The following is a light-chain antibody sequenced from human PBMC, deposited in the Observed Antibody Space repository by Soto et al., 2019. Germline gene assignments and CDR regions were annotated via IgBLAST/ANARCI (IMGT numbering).Light chain of an antibody. Sequence: DIQMTQSPSSLSASLGDRVTITCRASQGIGVYLAWFQQKAGKVPRLLIYAASALQSGVPSRFSGGGSGTDLPLTINSLQPEDVATSYCQKYNSAPLTFGGGTKVEIK. CDR2: AAS. J-gene: IGKJ4*01. V-gene: IGKV1-27*01. CDR1: QGIGVY. CDR3: QKYNSAPLT.